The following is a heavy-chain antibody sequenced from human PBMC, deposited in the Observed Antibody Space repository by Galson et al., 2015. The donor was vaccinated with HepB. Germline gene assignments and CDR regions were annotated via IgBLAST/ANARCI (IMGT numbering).Heavy chain of an antibody. J-gene: IGHJ4*02. CDR1: GFVFSRHG. CDR3: WMIGTDFDY. Sequence: SLRLSCAASGFVFSRHGMHWARQAPGKGLEWVAVVWHDGTKQYYSESVEGRFTISRDNSKNMVYLQMNSLRVEDTAVYYCWMIGTDFDYWGQGTPVSVSS. CDR2: VWHDGTKQ. D-gene: IGHD2-21*01. V-gene: IGHV3-33*01.